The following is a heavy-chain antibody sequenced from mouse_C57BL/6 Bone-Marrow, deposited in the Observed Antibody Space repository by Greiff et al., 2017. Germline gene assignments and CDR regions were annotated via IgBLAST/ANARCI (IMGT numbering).Heavy chain of an antibody. CDR3: ARLDSSGYIPYAMDY. J-gene: IGHJ4*01. CDR2: IRNKANGYTT. CDR1: GFTFTDYY. D-gene: IGHD3-2*02. Sequence: EVQGVESGGGLVQPGGSLSLSCAASGFTFTDYYMSWVRQPPGKALEWLGFIRNKANGYTTEYSASVKGRFTISRDNSQSILYLQMNALRAEDSATYYCARLDSSGYIPYAMDYWGQGTSVTVSS. V-gene: IGHV7-3*01.